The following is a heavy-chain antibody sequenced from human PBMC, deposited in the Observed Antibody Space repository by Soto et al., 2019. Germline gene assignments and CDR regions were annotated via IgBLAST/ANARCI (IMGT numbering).Heavy chain of an antibody. Sequence: QVQLQESGPGLVKPSETLSITCTVSGGSISRYFWSWIRQPPGKGLQWIGHIYYSGSTDYNPSLKSRVAISVDASKTHFSLRLNSVTAADAAVYYCATYDSPYYYLDVWGKGTTVTVSS. CDR1: GGSISRYF. D-gene: IGHD3-16*01. J-gene: IGHJ6*03. CDR2: IYYSGST. CDR3: ATYDSPYYYLDV. V-gene: IGHV4-59*13.